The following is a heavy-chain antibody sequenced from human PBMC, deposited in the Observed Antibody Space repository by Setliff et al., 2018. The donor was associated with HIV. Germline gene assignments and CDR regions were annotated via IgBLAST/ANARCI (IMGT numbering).Heavy chain of an antibody. CDR2: IYHSGST. Sequence: SETLSLTCAVSGYSITSDYYWGWIRQPPGKGLEWIGSIYHSGSTYYNPSLKSRVTISVDTSKNQFSLKLSSVTAADTAVYYYARGYAMDVWGQGTTVTVSS. CDR1: GYSITSDYY. V-gene: IGHV4-38-2*01. CDR3: ARGYAMDV. J-gene: IGHJ6*02.